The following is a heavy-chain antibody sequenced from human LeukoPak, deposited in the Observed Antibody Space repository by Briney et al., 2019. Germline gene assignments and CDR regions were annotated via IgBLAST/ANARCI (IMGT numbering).Heavy chain of an antibody. CDR3: EKYIFGGAY. V-gene: IGHV3-43*02. Sequence: PGGSLRLSCAASGFTFDDYAMHWVRQAPGKGLEWVSLISGDGGSTYYADSVKGRFTISRDNSKNSLYLQMNSLRTEDTALYYCEKYIFGGAYGGQEPLVTVPS. CDR2: ISGDGGST. J-gene: IGHJ4*02. D-gene: IGHD3-16*01. CDR1: GFTFDDYA.